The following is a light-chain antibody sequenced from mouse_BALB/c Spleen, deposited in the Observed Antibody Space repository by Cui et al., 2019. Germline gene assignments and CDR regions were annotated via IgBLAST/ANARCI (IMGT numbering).Light chain of an antibody. CDR3: QQWSSNPLT. J-gene: IGKJ5*01. Sequence: HMVLSQSPALLPASPGEKVTMTCRASSSVSYMDWYQQKPGSSPKPWIYATSNLAYGVPASFSGSGSGTSYSLTISRVEAEDAATYYCQQWSSNPLTFGAGTKLELK. V-gene: IGKV4-72*01. CDR2: ATS. CDR1: SSVSY.